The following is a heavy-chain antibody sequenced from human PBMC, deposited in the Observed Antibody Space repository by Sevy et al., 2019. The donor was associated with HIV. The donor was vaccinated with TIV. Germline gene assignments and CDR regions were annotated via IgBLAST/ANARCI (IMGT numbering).Heavy chain of an antibody. CDR1: GFTFSSYG. Sequence: GGSLRLSCAASGFTFSSYGMNWVRQAPGMGLEWVAVIWYDGSNKYYADSVKGRFTISRDNSKNTLYLQMNSLRAEDTAVYYCARGRVVQGRYYYYYYGMDVWGQGTTVTVSS. J-gene: IGHJ6*02. CDR3: ARGRVVQGRYYYYYYGMDV. D-gene: IGHD2-15*01. CDR2: IWYDGSNK. V-gene: IGHV3-33*01.